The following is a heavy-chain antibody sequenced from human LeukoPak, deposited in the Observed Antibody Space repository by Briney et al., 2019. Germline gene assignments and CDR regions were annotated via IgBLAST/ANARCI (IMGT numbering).Heavy chain of an antibody. D-gene: IGHD1-14*01. V-gene: IGHV6-1*01. CDR3: ARGFPDTFDY. CDR1: GDSVSDNSAA. CDR2: TYYRSKWYN. Sequence: SQTLSLTCAISGDSVSDNSAAWNWIRQSPSRGLEWLGRTYYRSKWYNEYAVSVRSRITINADTSMNQFSLQLNSVTPEDAAVYYCARGFPDTFDYWGQGTLVTVSS. J-gene: IGHJ4*02.